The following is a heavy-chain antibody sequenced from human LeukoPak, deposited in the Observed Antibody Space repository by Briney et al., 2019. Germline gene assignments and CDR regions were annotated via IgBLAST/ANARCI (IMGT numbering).Heavy chain of an antibody. J-gene: IGHJ4*02. D-gene: IGHD3-9*01. CDR1: GFTFSSYS. CDR2: ISSSSTTI. Sequence: GGSLRLSCAASGFTFSSYSMMWVRQAPGKGLEWVSYISSSSTTIHYADSVKGRFTISRDNAKNSVYLQMNSLRAEDTAVYYCARGRITIFDWGQGTLVTVSS. CDR3: ARGRITIFD. V-gene: IGHV3-48*01.